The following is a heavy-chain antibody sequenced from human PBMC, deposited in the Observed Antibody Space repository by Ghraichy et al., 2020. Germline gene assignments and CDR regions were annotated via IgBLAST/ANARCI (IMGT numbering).Heavy chain of an antibody. V-gene: IGHV4-59*01. J-gene: IGHJ4*02. CDR2: IYYSGST. Sequence: SETLSLTCTVSGGSISSYYWSWIRQTPGKGLEWIGYIYYSGSTKYNPSLKSRVTISVDTSKNQFSLKLSSVTAAETAVYYCARGSYGGERYDYVWGSYRYSYYFDYWGQGTLVTVSS. CDR1: GGSISSYY. D-gene: IGHD3-16*02. CDR3: ARGSYGGERYDYVWGSYRYSYYFDY.